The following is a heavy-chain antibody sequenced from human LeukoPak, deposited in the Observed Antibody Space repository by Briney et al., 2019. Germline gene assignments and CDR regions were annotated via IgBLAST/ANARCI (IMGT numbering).Heavy chain of an antibody. CDR2: INPNSGGT. Sequence: ASVKVSCKASGYTFTGYYMHWVRQAPGQGLEWMGWINPNSGGTNYAQKFQGRVTMTSDTSISTAYMELSRLRSDDTAVYYCARRRPSSGWYRPVDYWGQGTLVTVSS. CDR1: GYTFTGYY. J-gene: IGHJ4*02. V-gene: IGHV1-2*02. D-gene: IGHD6-19*01. CDR3: ARRRPSSGWYRPVDY.